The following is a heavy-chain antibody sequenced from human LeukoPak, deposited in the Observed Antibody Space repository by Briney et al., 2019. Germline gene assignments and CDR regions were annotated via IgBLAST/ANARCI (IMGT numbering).Heavy chain of an antibody. CDR2: ISAYNGNT. D-gene: IGHD3-3*01. CDR1: GYTFTSYG. J-gene: IGHJ6*03. CDR3: ARDLQYYDFWSGYSPDYYMDV. Sequence: ASVKVSCKASGYTFTSYGISWVRQAPGQGLEWMGWISAYNGNTNYAQKLLGRVTMTTDTSTSTAYMELRSLRSDDTAVYYCARDLQYYDFWSGYSPDYYMDVWGKGTTVTVSS. V-gene: IGHV1-18*01.